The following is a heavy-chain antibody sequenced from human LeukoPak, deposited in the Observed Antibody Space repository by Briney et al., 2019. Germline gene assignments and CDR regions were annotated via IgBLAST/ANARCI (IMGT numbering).Heavy chain of an antibody. J-gene: IGHJ4*02. V-gene: IGHV3-30*02. CDR1: GFTVSNYD. Sequence: PGGSLRLSCTASGFTVSNYDIHWVRRAPGKGLEWVAFIQYDGSNKYYADSVKGRFTISRDNSKNTPYLLMNSLRAEDTAVYYCAKVSGVGSSWSPFDYWGQGTLVTVSS. CDR2: IQYDGSNK. D-gene: IGHD6-13*01. CDR3: AKVSGVGSSWSPFDY.